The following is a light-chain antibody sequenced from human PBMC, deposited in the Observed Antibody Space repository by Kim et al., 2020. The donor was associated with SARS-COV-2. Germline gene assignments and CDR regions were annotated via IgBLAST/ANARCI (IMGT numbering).Light chain of an antibody. Sequence: LGQTVRITCQGGSLRSYYASWYQQKPGQAPVLVIYGKNNRPSGVPDRFSGSSSGNTASLTITGAQAEDEADYYCNSRDSSGNHWVFGGGTQLTVL. J-gene: IGLJ3*02. CDR3: NSRDSSGNHWV. CDR1: SLRSYY. CDR2: GKN. V-gene: IGLV3-19*01.